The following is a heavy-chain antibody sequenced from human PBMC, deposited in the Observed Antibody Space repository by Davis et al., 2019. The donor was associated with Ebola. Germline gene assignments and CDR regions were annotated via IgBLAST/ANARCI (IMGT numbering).Heavy chain of an antibody. J-gene: IGHJ2*01. Sequence: MPSETLSLTCPVSGCSISSSRYYWCWSRQPPGRGLEWFGSIYYSGSTYYNPSLKSRVTISVDTSKNQSSLKLSPVTAADTAVYYCARILLFYGSGGSCYSGWYFDLWGHGTLVTVSS. CDR1: GCSISSSRYY. D-gene: IGHD2-15*01. V-gene: IGHV4-39*01. CDR2: IYYSGST. CDR3: ARILLFYGSGGSCYSGWYFDL.